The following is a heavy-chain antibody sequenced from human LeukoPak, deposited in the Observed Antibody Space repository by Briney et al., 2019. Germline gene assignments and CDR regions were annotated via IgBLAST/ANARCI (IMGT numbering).Heavy chain of an antibody. CDR2: ISWSSGSI. V-gene: IGHV3-9*01. CDR1: GFTFDDYA. Sequence: GRSLRLSCAASGFTFDDYAMHWVRQAPGKGLEWVSGISWSSGSIGYADSVKGRFTISRDNAKNSLYLQMNSLRAEDTALYYCAKERGDGYNYGNFNYWGQGTLVTVSS. J-gene: IGHJ4*02. CDR3: AKERGDGYNYGNFNY. D-gene: IGHD5-24*01.